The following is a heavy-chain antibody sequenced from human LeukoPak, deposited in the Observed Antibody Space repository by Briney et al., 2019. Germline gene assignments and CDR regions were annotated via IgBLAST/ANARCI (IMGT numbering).Heavy chain of an antibody. J-gene: IGHJ6*02. Sequence: PGRSLRLSCAASGFTFDDYAMHWVRQAPGKGLEWVSGISWNSGSIGYADSVKGRFTISRDNAKNSLYLQMNSLRAEDTAVYYCARDKRRSSWAPGGAYYYGMDVWGQGTTVTVSS. CDR3: ARDKRRSSWAPGGAYYYGMDV. V-gene: IGHV3-9*01. CDR2: ISWNSGSI. D-gene: IGHD6-13*01. CDR1: GFTFDDYA.